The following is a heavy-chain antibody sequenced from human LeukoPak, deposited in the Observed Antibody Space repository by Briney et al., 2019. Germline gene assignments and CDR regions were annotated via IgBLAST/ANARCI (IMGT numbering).Heavy chain of an antibody. CDR2: IYYSGST. CDR3: ARELLASNESHSGPYYYYCYGMDV. D-gene: IGHD1-1*01. V-gene: IGHV4-30-4*01. CDR1: GGSISSGDYY. Sequence: SETLSLTCTVSGGSISSGDYYWSWIRQPPGKGLEWIGYIYYSGSTYYNPSLKSRVTISVDTSKNQFSLKLSSVTAADTAVYYCARELLASNESHSGPYYYYCYGMDVWAKGHGHRLL. J-gene: IGHJ6*02.